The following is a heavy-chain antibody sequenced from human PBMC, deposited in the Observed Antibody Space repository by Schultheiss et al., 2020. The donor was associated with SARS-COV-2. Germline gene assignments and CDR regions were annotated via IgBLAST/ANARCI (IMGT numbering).Heavy chain of an antibody. Sequence: SWIRQHPGKGLEWVGRIKSKTDGGTTDYAAPVKGRFTISRDDSKNTLYLQMNSLKTEDTAVYYCTTVLSNCSSTSCYLEDYYYMDVWGKGTTVTVSS. V-gene: IGHV3-15*01. D-gene: IGHD2-2*01. CDR2: IKSKTDGGTT. CDR3: TTVLSNCSSTSCYLEDYYYMDV. J-gene: IGHJ6*03.